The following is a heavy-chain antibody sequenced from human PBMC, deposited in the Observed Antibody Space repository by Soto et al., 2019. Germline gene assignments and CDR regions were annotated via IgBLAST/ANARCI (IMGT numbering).Heavy chain of an antibody. V-gene: IGHV3-33*01. CDR2: IWYDGSNK. J-gene: IGHJ6*02. CDR3: ARDLRSYSISWLNYYYGMDV. CDR1: GFTFSSYG. Sequence: PGGSLRLSCAASGFTFSSYGMHWVRQAPGKGLEWVAVIWYDGSNKYYADSVKGRFTISRDNSKNTLYLQMNSLRAEDTAVYYCARDLRSYSISWLNYYYGMDVWGQGTTVTVSS. D-gene: IGHD6-13*01.